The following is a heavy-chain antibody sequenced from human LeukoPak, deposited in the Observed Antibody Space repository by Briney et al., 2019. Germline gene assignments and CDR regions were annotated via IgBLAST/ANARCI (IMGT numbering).Heavy chain of an antibody. CDR1: GVSISSSNSY. V-gene: IGHV4-39*07. CDR2: IYYSGST. Sequence: SETLSLTCTVSGVSISSSNSYWGWIRQPPGKGLEWIGSIYYSGSTYYNPSLKSRVTISVDTSKNQFSLKLSSVTAADTAVYYCARGLNEYSSSSRHWFDPWGQGTLVTVSS. J-gene: IGHJ5*02. CDR3: ARGLNEYSSSSRHWFDP. D-gene: IGHD6-6*01.